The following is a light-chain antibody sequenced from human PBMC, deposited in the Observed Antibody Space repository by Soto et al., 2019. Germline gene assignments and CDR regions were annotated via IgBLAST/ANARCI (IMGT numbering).Light chain of an antibody. Sequence: DIQLTQSPSFLSASVGDRVTITCRASLGISSYLAWYQQKPGKAPKLLIYAASTLQSGVPSRFSGSGSGTDFTLTISSLQPEDFATYYCQQANSFPLTFGGGTKVEIK. CDR1: LGISSY. CDR3: QQANSFPLT. V-gene: IGKV1-9*01. J-gene: IGKJ4*01. CDR2: AAS.